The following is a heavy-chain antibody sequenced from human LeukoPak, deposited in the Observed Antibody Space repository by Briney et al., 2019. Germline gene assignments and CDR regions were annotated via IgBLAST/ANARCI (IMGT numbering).Heavy chain of an antibody. CDR1: GFTFSSYA. CDR3: ARQIGWRDAFDI. V-gene: IGHV3-64*01. D-gene: IGHD6-19*01. CDR2: ISSNGGST. J-gene: IGHJ3*02. Sequence: GGSLRLSCAASGFTFSSYAMHWVRQAPGKGLEYVSGISSNGGSTYYANSVKGRFTISRDNAKTSLYLQMNSLRAEDTAVYYCARQIGWRDAFDIWGQGTVVIVSS.